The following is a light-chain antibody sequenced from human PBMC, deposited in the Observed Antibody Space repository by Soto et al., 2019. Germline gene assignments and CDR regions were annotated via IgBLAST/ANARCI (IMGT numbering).Light chain of an antibody. Sequence: QSVLTQPASVSGSPGQSITISCTGTSSDVGGYNYVSWYQQHPGKAPKVMIYEVSNRPSGVSNRFSGSKSGNTASLTISGLQAEDEADYYCSSYTSSSFWVFGGGTKLTVL. CDR3: SSYTSSSFWV. J-gene: IGLJ3*02. CDR2: EVS. V-gene: IGLV2-14*01. CDR1: SSDVGGYNY.